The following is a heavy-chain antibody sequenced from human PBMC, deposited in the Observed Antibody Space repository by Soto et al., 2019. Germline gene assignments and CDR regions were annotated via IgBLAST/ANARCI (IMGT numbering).Heavy chain of an antibody. CDR3: ARGGYDWYFDL. D-gene: IGHD5-18*01. CDR2: FNPSGGST. CDR1: GYTFNSYY. V-gene: IGHV1-46*02. Sequence: QVQLVQSGAEVKKPGASVKVSCKASGYTFNSYYIHWVRQAPGQGLEWMGIFNPSGGSTNYPQKLQGRVTLTRDTSTSTVYMELSSVRSEDTAIYYCARGGYDWYFDLWGRGTLVTVSS. J-gene: IGHJ2*01.